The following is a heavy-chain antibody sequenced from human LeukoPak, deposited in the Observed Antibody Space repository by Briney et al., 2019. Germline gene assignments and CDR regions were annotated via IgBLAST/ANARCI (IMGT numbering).Heavy chain of an antibody. CDR2: IRYDGSNK. J-gene: IGHJ6*04. V-gene: IGHV3-30*02. D-gene: IGHD3-10*02. CDR3: AELGITMIGGV. Sequence: GGSLRLSCAASGFTFSSYGMHWVRQAPGKGLEWVAFIRYDGSNKYYAASVRGRFTISRDTSRSTLYLQMNSLRAEDAAVYYCAELGITMIGGVWGKGTTVTISS. CDR1: GFTFSSYG.